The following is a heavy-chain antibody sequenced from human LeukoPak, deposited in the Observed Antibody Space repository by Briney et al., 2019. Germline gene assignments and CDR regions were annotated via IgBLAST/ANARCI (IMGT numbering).Heavy chain of an antibody. V-gene: IGHV4-39*01. Sequence: SETLSLTCTVSGGSISSSSYYWGWIRQPPGKGLEWIGSIYYSGSTYYNPSLKSRVPISVDTSKNQFSLTLSSVTAADTAVYYCARSAAPIVAGYALGYWGQGTLVTVSS. CDR3: ARSAAPIVAGYALGY. J-gene: IGHJ4*02. CDR1: GGSISSSSYY. CDR2: IYYSGST. D-gene: IGHD5-12*01.